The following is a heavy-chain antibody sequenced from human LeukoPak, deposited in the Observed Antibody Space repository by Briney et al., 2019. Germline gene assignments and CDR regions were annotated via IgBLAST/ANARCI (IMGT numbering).Heavy chain of an antibody. CDR2: FDPEYGET. D-gene: IGHD2-2*02. CDR1: GYTLTELF. CDR3: ATLRLVVVPAAIRGYYYYYMDV. J-gene: IGHJ6*03. V-gene: IGHV1-24*01. Sequence: ASVKVSCKVSGYTLTELFMHWVRQAPGKGLEWMGGFDPEYGETLYAQKFQGRVTMTEDTTTDTAYMELSSLRSEDTAVYYCATLRLVVVPAAIRGYYYYYMDVWGKGNTVTVSS.